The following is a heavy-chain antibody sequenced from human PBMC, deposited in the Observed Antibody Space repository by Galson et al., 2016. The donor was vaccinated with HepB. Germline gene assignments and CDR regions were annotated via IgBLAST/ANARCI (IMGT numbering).Heavy chain of an antibody. Sequence: SVKVSCKASGYTFTHYYMHWVRRAPGQGLEWMGWIDPNNGATKYAQKFQGWVTMTRDTSIDTLYMELRRLTSDDTAVYYCARGSGGYCTGGKCHYYFYYMDVWGQGTTVTVSS. CDR2: IDPNNGAT. J-gene: IGHJ6*02. V-gene: IGHV1-2*04. D-gene: IGHD2-8*02. CDR1: GYTFTHYY. CDR3: ARGSGGYCTGGKCHYYFYYMDV.